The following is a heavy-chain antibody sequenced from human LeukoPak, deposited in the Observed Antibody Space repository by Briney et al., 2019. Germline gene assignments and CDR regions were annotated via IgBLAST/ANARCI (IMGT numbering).Heavy chain of an antibody. CDR1: AGSISSGGYS. Sequence: KPSETLSLTCAVSAGSISSGGYSCSWIRQPPGKGLEWIGYIYHSGSTYYNPSLKSRVTISVDRSKNQFSLKLSSVTAADTAVYYCARALLWFGEPLGWFDPWGQGTLVTVSS. D-gene: IGHD3-10*01. CDR3: ARALLWFGEPLGWFDP. V-gene: IGHV4-30-2*01. CDR2: IYHSGST. J-gene: IGHJ5*02.